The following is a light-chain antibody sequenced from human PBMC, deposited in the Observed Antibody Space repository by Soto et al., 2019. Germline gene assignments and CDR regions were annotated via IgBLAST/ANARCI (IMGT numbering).Light chain of an antibody. CDR3: QSYDTSLSGWV. CDR2: GTI. Sequence: QLVLTQPPSVSGAPGQRVTISCTGSSSNIGARYDVHWYQQLPGTAPKLLIYGTINRPSGVPDRFSGSKSGTSASLAITGLQAEDEADYYCQSYDTSLSGWVFGGGTKLTVL. CDR1: SSNIGARYD. J-gene: IGLJ3*02. V-gene: IGLV1-40*01.